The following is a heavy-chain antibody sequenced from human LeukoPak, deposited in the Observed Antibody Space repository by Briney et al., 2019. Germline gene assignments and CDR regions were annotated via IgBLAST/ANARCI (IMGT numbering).Heavy chain of an antibody. CDR3: ARVRVDTAMVTRIFDY. V-gene: IGHV1-18*01. D-gene: IGHD5-18*01. J-gene: IGHJ4*02. CDR2: ISAYNGNT. Sequence: GASVKVSCKASGYTFTSYGISRVRQAPGQGLEWMGWISAYNGNTNYAQKLQGRVTMTTDTSTSTAYMELRSLRSDDTAVYYCARVRVDTAMVTRIFDYWGQGTLVTVSS. CDR1: GYTFTSYG.